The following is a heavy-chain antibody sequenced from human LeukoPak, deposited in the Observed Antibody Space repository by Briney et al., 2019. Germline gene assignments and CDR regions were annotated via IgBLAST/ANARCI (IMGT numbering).Heavy chain of an antibody. CDR1: GYSFTSYW. J-gene: IGHJ4*02. CDR2: IYPGDFDT. D-gene: IGHD6-13*01. Sequence: GESLKISCKGSGYSFTSYWIGWVRQMPGKGLEWMGIIYPGDFDTRYSPSFQGQVTISADKSISTAYLQWSSLKASDTAMYYCAVRSERYSSSWYFDYWGQGTLVTVSS. V-gene: IGHV5-51*01. CDR3: AVRSERYSSSWYFDY.